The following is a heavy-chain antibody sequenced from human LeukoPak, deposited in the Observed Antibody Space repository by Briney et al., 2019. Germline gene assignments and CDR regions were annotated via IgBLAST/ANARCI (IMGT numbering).Heavy chain of an antibody. CDR2: ISPSDGNT. CDR3: AKDSSVPYGITD. CDR1: GFTFSKYA. D-gene: IGHD4-17*01. Sequence: GGSLRLSCAASGFTFSKYAMSWVRQAPGKGLEWVSAISPSDGNTFYADSVKGRFTVSRDNSKNTLSLQMNSLRAEDTALYYCAKDSSVPYGITDWGQRTLVTVSS. J-gene: IGHJ4*02. V-gene: IGHV3-23*01.